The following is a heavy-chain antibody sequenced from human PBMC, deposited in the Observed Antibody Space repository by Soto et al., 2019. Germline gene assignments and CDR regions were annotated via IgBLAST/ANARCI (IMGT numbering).Heavy chain of an antibody. D-gene: IGHD2-15*01. J-gene: IGHJ5*02. CDR1: GYTFTSYG. V-gene: IGHV1-18*01. Sequence: ASVKVSCKASGYTFTSYGISWVRQAPGQGLEWMGWISAYNGNTNYAQKLQGRVTMTTDTSTSTAYMELRSLRSDDTAVYYCARNQYCSGGSCYDWFDPWGQGTLVTVSS. CDR2: ISAYNGNT. CDR3: ARNQYCSGGSCYDWFDP.